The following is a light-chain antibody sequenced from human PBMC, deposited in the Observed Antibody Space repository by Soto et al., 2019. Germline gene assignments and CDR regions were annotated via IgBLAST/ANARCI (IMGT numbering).Light chain of an antibody. V-gene: IGLV2-14*01. J-gene: IGLJ2*01. Sequence: QSALTQPASVSGSPGQSITISCTGTSSDVGAYNYVSWYQQHPGKAPKLMIYDVINRPSGVSNRFSGSKSGNTASLTISGLQAEDEADYYCGSYTSSSTVVFGGGTKLTVL. CDR1: SSDVGAYNY. CDR3: GSYTSSSTVV. CDR2: DVI.